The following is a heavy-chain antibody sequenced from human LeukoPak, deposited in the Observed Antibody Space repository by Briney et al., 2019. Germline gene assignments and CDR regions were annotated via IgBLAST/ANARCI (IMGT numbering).Heavy chain of an antibody. CDR3: ARGGSFGTY. J-gene: IGHJ4*02. V-gene: IGHV1-18*01. Sequence: ASVKVSCKASGYTFTNYGINWVRQVSGQGLEWMAWISVYNGYTKYAKKFQGRVTLTTDTSTNTADMELTNLRSDDTAVYYCARGGSFGTYWGQGTLVTVSS. D-gene: IGHD3-10*01. CDR1: GYTFTNYG. CDR2: ISVYNGYT.